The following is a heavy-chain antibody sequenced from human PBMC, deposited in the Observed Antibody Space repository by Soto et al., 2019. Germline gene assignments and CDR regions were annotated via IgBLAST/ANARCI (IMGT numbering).Heavy chain of an antibody. CDR3: GKVLGGVSGPIVQGWNSAMAD. D-gene: IGHD2-15*01. CDR2: ISYDGSNK. Sequence: QVQLVESGGGVVQPGRSLRLSCAASGFTFSSYGMHWVRQAPGKGLEWVAVISYDGSNKYYADSVKGRFTISRDNSKNLLYLQMIGLNAGEGDVFFCGKVLGGVSGPIVQGWNSAMADGPQGTTPPLSS. J-gene: IGHJ6*02. CDR1: GFTFSSYG. V-gene: IGHV3-30*18.